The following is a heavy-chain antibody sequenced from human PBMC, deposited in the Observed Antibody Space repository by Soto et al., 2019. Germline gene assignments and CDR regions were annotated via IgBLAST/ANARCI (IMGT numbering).Heavy chain of an antibody. CDR2: MFHSGTT. D-gene: IGHD1-26*01. Sequence: PSETLSLTCAVSGYSISSGYFWGWIRQPPGKGLEWIGTMFHSGTTHYNPSLKSRVTISVDTSRNQLSLNLTSVTAADTAVYYCAKCDSGNQYGMYAFENWGQGTMVTVSS. J-gene: IGHJ3*02. V-gene: IGHV4-38-2*01. CDR1: GYSISSGYF. CDR3: AKCDSGNQYGMYAFEN.